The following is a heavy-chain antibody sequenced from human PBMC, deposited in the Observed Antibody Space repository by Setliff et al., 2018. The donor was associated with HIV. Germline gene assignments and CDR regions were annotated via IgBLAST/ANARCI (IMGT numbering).Heavy chain of an antibody. D-gene: IGHD2-2*01. CDR2: IYYSGNT. CDR3: VASSSWSCRLNY. CDR1: GGSISSNSYY. V-gene: IGHV4-39*07. J-gene: IGHJ4*02. Sequence: PSETLSLTCTVSGGSISSNSYYWSWIRQPAGKGLEWIGSIYYSGNTHYDPSLKSRLTISIDTSKKQFSLKLTSVTAADAAIYYCVASSSWSCRLNYWGQGTLVTVSS.